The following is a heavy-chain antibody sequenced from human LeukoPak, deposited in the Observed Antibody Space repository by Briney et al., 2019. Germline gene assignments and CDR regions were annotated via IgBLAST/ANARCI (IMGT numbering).Heavy chain of an antibody. Sequence: GGSLRLSCAASGFTFSSYAMHWVRQAPGKGLEWVAVISYDGSNKYYADSVKGRFTISRDNSKNTLYLQMNSLRAEDTAVYYCAREGGYYYDSSAPDYWGQGTLVTVSS. CDR2: ISYDGSNK. J-gene: IGHJ4*02. V-gene: IGHV3-30-3*01. CDR3: AREGGYYYDSSAPDY. CDR1: GFTFSSYA. D-gene: IGHD3-22*01.